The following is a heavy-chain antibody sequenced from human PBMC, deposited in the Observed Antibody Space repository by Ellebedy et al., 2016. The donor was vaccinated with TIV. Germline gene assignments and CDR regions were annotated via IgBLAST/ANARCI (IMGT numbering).Heavy chain of an antibody. D-gene: IGHD3-3*01. CDR2: ISGSGTNT. CDR1: GFTFSNYA. CDR3: STVEWYRSDY. V-gene: IGHV3-23*01. Sequence: GESLKISCAASGFTFSNYAMTWVRQAPGKGLEWVSAISGSGTNTHYTDSLRGRFTISRDNSKNSLYLQMNTLGGEDTAVYYCSTVEWYRSDYWGQGTLVTVSS. J-gene: IGHJ4*02.